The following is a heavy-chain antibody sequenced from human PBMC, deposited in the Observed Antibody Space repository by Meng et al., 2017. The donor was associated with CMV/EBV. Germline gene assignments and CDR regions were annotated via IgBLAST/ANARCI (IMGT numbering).Heavy chain of an antibody. CDR1: GGSISSYY. J-gene: IGHJ3*02. Sequence: GSLRLSCTVSGGSISSYYWSWIRQPPGKGLEWIGYIYYSGSTNYNPSLKSRVTISVDTSKNQFSLKLSSVTAADTAVYYCARDTGVYYDSSGLVDDAFDIWGQGTMVTVSS. CDR2: IYYSGST. V-gene: IGHV4-59*01. CDR3: ARDTGVYYDSSGLVDDAFDI. D-gene: IGHD3-22*01.